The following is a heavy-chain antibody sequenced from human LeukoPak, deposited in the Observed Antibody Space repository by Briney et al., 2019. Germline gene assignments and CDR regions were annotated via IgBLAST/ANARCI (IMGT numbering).Heavy chain of an antibody. CDR1: GGSISSYY. V-gene: IGHV4-59*12. Sequence: SETLSLTCTVSGGSISSYYWSWIRQPPGKGLEWIGYIYYSGSTNYNPSLKSRVTISVDTSKNQFSLKLSSVTAADTAVYYCARCGYSYGLWWYFDLWGRGTLVSVSS. J-gene: IGHJ2*01. CDR2: IYYSGST. CDR3: ARCGYSYGLWWYFDL. D-gene: IGHD5-18*01.